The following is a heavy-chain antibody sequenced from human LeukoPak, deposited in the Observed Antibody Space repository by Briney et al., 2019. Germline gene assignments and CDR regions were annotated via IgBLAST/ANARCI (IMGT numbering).Heavy chain of an antibody. CDR3: ANGGHYCWFF. V-gene: IGHV4-34*01. CDR2: INHSGST. D-gene: IGHD2-8*02. J-gene: IGHJ4*02. Sequence: PSETLSLTCAVYGGSFSGYYWSWIRQPPGKGLEWIGEINHSGSTNYNPSLKSRVTISVDTSKNQFSLNLSSVTAADTAVYCCANGGHYCWFFWGQGTLVTVSS. CDR1: GGSFSGYY.